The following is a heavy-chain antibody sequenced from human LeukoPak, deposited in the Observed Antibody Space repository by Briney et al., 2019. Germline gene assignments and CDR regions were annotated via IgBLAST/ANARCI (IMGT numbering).Heavy chain of an antibody. CDR1: GGSISSGGYY. D-gene: IGHD3-22*01. Sequence: PSETLSLTCTVSGGSISSGGYYWSWIRQHPGKGLEWIGYIHYSGSTYYNPSLKSRVTISVDTSKNQFSLKLSSVTAADTAVYYCARRSYYYDSSGYYPFDYWGQGTLVTVSS. V-gene: IGHV4-31*03. CDR2: IHYSGST. J-gene: IGHJ4*02. CDR3: ARRSYYYDSSGYYPFDY.